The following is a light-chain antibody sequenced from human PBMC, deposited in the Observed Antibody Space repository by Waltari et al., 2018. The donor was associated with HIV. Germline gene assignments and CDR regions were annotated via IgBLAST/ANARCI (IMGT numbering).Light chain of an antibody. Sequence: QSALTQPPSASGSPGQSVTISCTGTSSDIGTYNYVSWYQQHAGKVPQLIIFEVDKRPSGVPDRFFGSKSGNTASLTVSGLQAEDEADYYCTSRGVTTVIFGGGTKVTVL. CDR2: EVD. V-gene: IGLV2-8*01. J-gene: IGLJ2*01. CDR3: TSRGVTTVI. CDR1: SSDIGTYNY.